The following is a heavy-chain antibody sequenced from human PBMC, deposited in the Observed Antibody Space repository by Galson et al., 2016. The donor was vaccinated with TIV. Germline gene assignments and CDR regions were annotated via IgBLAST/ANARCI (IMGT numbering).Heavy chain of an antibody. CDR3: AKFAMLGKIAIHFDY. CDR2: ISDTGISR. J-gene: IGHJ4*02. CDR1: GFTFSNYV. Sequence: SLRLSCAASGFTFSNYVMGWVRQAPGKGLEWVSSISDTGISRYYADSVKGRFTLSRDNSRNMLYLQMNSLRAEDTALYFCAKFAMLGKIAIHFDYWGQGTLLTVSS. D-gene: IGHD2-2*02. V-gene: IGHV3-23*01.